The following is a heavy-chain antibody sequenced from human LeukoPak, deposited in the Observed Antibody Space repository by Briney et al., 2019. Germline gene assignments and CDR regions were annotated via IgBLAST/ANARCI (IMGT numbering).Heavy chain of an antibody. D-gene: IGHD2-2*01. CDR3: AKDRSCSGSSCNVGS. V-gene: IGHV3-23*01. Sequence: GGSLRLSCAASGFTFSSFAMSWVRQAPGKGLEWVSAISDSGGSTFYADSVKGRFTISRDNSKNTLFLQMNGLRAEDTAVYYCAKDRSCSGSSCNVGSWGQGTMVTVSS. J-gene: IGHJ3*01. CDR2: ISDSGGST. CDR1: GFTFSSFA.